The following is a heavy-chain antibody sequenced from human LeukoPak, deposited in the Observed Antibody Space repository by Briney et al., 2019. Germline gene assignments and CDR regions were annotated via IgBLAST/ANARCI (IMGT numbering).Heavy chain of an antibody. V-gene: IGHV4-39*07. CDR1: GGSFSSTAYY. CDR3: ARWGSAFDY. J-gene: IGHJ4*02. CDR2: IYYSGST. D-gene: IGHD7-27*01. Sequence: SETLSLTCTVSGGSFSSTAYYWGWIRQPPGKDLEWIGSIYYSGSTYYNPSLKSRVTISVDTSKNQFSLKLSSVTAADTAVYYCARWGSAFDYWGQETLVTVSS.